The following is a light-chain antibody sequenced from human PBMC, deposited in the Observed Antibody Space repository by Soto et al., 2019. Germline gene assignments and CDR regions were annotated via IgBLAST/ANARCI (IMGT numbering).Light chain of an antibody. J-gene: IGLJ2*01. V-gene: IGLV1-44*01. CDR1: SSNIGSNT. CDR2: SNN. Sequence: QSVLTQPPSASGTPGQRVTISCSGSSSNIGSNTVNWYRQLPGTAPKLLIYSNNQRPSGVPDRFSGSKSGNTASLTVSGLRAEDEADYYCSSYAGNKLLFGGGTKLTVL. CDR3: SSYAGNKLL.